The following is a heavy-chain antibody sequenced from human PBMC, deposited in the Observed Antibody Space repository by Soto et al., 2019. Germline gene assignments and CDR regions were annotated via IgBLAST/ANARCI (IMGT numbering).Heavy chain of an antibody. V-gene: IGHV3-30-3*01. CDR3: ASGYSYGTDYYYYGMDV. Sequence: GGSLRLSCAASGFTFSSYAMHWVRQAPGKGLEWVAVISYDANNKNYADSVKGRFTISRDNSKNTLYLQMNSLRVEDTAVYYCASGYSYGTDYYYYGMDVWGQGTTVTV. D-gene: IGHD5-18*01. CDR2: ISYDANNK. CDR1: GFTFSSYA. J-gene: IGHJ6*02.